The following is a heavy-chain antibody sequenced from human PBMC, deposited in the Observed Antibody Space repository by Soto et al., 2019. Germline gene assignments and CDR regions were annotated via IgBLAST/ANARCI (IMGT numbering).Heavy chain of an antibody. CDR1: GFTFRTYS. J-gene: IGHJ4*02. CDR3: ARDLGVTATGPSLDY. CDR2: ISSDSTYI. Sequence: VGSLRLSCAASGFTFRTYSMNWVRQVPGKGLEWVSAISSDSTYIFYADSVKGRFTISRDNAKNSLYLQINSLRAEDTAVYYCARDLGVTATGPSLDYWGQGTQVTVSS. V-gene: IGHV3-21*01. D-gene: IGHD6-25*01.